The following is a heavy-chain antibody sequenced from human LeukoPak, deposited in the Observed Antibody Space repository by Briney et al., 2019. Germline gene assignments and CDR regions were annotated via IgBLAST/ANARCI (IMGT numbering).Heavy chain of an antibody. CDR1: GFIVNTNY. D-gene: IGHD1-26*01. CDR2: IYADGNT. CDR3: AKDRSIGTYYTFDH. J-gene: IGHJ4*02. Sequence: PGGSLRLSCAASGFIVNTNYMSWVRQAPGRGLEWVSFIYADGNTYYADSVKGRFTISRDISKNEVYFQMSSLRPEDTAVYYCAKDRSIGTYYTFDHWGQGTLVTVSS. V-gene: IGHV3-53*01.